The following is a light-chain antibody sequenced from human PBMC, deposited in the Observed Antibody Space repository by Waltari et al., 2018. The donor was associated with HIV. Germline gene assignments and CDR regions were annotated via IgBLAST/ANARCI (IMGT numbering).Light chain of an antibody. CDR3: QQYDSFPYT. CDR2: GAS. CDR1: QGISSY. V-gene: IGKV1D-8*01. J-gene: IGKJ2*01. Sequence: VIWMPQSPSFLSAPTGNSVTLSCRMSQGISSYFAGYQQKPGKDPERLIYGASTLQSGVPSRFSGSGSVTDFTLIISCLKSEDFATYYGQQYDSFPYTFGQGTKLEIK.